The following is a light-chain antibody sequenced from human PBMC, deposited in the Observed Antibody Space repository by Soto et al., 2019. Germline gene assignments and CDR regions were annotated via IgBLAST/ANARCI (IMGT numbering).Light chain of an antibody. V-gene: IGLV1-40*01. Sequence: QSVLTQPPSVSGAPGQTVTIPCTGSSSDIGAGSDVHWYQQHPGTAPKLLIYANGNRPSGVPDRFSGSKSGTSASLAITGLLAEDEADYYCQSYDYGLTVNPYLYLAIFGGGTKLTVL. CDR3: QSYDYGLTVNPYLYLAI. CDR2: ANG. CDR1: SSDIGAGSD. J-gene: IGLJ2*01.